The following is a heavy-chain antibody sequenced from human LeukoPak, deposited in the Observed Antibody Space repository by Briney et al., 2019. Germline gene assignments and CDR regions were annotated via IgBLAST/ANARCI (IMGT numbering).Heavy chain of an antibody. CDR2: ISYDGSNK. CDR1: GFTFSSYG. Sequence: GGSLRLSCAASGFTFSSYGMHWVRQAPGKGLEWVAVISYDGSNKYYADSVKGRFTISRDNSKNTLYLQMNSLRAEDTAVYYCAKDPFDYWGQGTLVTVSS. V-gene: IGHV3-30*18. J-gene: IGHJ4*02. CDR3: AKDPFDY.